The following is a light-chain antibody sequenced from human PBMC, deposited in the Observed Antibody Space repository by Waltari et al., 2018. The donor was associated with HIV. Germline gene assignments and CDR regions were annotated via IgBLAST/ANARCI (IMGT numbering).Light chain of an antibody. Sequence: QSVLTQPPSVSGAAGQRVTISCTGGSSNIGAGYHVHWYQQLPGTAPKLLIYGNSNRPSGVPDRFSGSKSGTSASLAITGLQAEDEADYYCQSYDSSLSGVVFGGGTKLTVL. CDR2: GNS. CDR3: QSYDSSLSGVV. J-gene: IGLJ2*01. V-gene: IGLV1-40*01. CDR1: SSNIGAGYH.